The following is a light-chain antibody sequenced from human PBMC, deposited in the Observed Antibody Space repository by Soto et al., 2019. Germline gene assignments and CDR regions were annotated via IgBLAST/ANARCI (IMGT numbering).Light chain of an antibody. CDR1: QSISRW. CDR2: DAS. Sequence: DIQMTQSPSTLSASVGDRITITCRASQSISRWLAWYRQKPGEAPKLLIYDASNLESGVPSRFSGSGSGTEFSLTISSLQPDDFATYYCQQYHRFSWTFGQGTKVEIK. V-gene: IGKV1-5*01. J-gene: IGKJ1*01. CDR3: QQYHRFSWT.